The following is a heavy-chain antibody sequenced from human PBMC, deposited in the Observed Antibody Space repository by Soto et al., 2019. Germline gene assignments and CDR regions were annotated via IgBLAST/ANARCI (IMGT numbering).Heavy chain of an antibody. V-gene: IGHV3-30*18. D-gene: IGHD2-21*01. J-gene: IGHJ4*02. CDR2: ISYDGSNQ. CDR3: AKDIVKYPYVACDY. Sequence: QVQLVESGGAVVQPGKSLRLSCAASGFSFNTYGMYWVRQAPGKGLEWVAAISYDGSNQYHADSVKGRFTISRDNSKSTLYLQMNSLRVEETAVYYCAKDIVKYPYVACDYWGQGALVTVSA. CDR1: GFSFNTYG.